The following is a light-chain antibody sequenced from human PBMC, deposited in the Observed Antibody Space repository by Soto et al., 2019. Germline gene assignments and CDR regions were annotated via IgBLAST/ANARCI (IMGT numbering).Light chain of an antibody. CDR2: DAS. CDR1: QSVSSY. J-gene: IGKJ4*01. V-gene: IGKV3-11*01. CDR3: HQRSNWPST. Sequence: EIVLTQSPATLSLSPGERATLSCRASQSVSSYLAWYKQKPGQAPRLLIYDASNRATGIPARFSGSGSGTDFTLTISSLEPEDFAVYYCHQRSNWPSTFGGGTKVEIK.